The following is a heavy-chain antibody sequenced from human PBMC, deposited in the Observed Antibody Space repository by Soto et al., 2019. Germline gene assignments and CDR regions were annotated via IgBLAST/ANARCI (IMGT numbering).Heavy chain of an antibody. J-gene: IGHJ2*01. D-gene: IGHD6-19*01. CDR1: GFTFSTYT. V-gene: IGHV3-23*01. CDR3: AKRAVAGRNWYFDL. CDR2: ISGTGGSS. Sequence: EVQLLESGGGLVQPGGSLRLSCAASGFTFSTYTMSWVRQAPGKGMECVSAISGTGGSSSYTDSVKGRFTISRDNSKNTLSLQMDSLRADDTARHYCAKRAVAGRNWYFDLWGRGTLVTVSS.